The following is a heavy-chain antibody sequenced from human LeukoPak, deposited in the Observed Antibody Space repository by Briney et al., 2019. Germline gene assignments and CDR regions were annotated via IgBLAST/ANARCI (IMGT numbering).Heavy chain of an antibody. D-gene: IGHD5-12*01. V-gene: IGHV3-30*02. CDR1: GFTFSSYG. CDR2: IRYDGSIK. CDR3: VTDQSGYSAYGPFNY. J-gene: IGHJ4*02. Sequence: PGGSLRLSCAASGFTFSSYGMHWIRQAPGKGLEWVAFIRYDGSIKYYADSVKGRFTISRDNSKDTLYLQMNSLRAEDTAVYYCVTDQSGYSAYGPFNYWGQGTLVTVSS.